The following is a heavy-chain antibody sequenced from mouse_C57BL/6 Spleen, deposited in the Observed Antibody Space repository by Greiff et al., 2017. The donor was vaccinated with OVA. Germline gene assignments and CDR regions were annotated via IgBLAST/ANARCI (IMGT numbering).Heavy chain of an antibody. D-gene: IGHD1-1*01. CDR2: IYPGSGST. CDR1: GYTFTSYW. Sequence: QVQLQQPGAELVKPGASVTMSCKASGYTFTSYWITWVKQRPGQGLEWIGDIYPGSGSTNYNEKFKSKATLTVDTSSSTAYMQLSSLTSEDSAVYYCARDEITTVDHYWGQGTTLTVSS. CDR3: ARDEITTVDHY. J-gene: IGHJ2*01. V-gene: IGHV1-55*01.